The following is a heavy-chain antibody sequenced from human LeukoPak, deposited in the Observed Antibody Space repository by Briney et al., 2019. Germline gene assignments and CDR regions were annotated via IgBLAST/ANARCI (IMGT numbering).Heavy chain of an antibody. CDR3: ARTDSSGYYYSLGYFDY. CDR2: IYYSGST. V-gene: IGHV4-59*01. J-gene: IGHJ4*02. D-gene: IGHD3-22*01. CDR1: GGSISSYY. Sequence: SETLSLTCTVSGGSISSYYWSWIRQPPGKGLEWIGYIYYSGSTNYNPSLKSRVTISVDTSKNQFSLKLSSVTAADTAVYYCARTDSSGYYYSLGYFDYWGQGTLDTVSS.